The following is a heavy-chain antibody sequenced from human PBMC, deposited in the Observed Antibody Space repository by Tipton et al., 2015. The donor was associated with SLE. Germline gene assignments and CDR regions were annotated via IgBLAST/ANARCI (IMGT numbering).Heavy chain of an antibody. J-gene: IGHJ5*02. V-gene: IGHV3-43*01. CDR3: ARDCPLSGCPGP. CDR2: ISWDGGST. Sequence: SLRLSCAASGFTFDDYTMHWVRQAPGKGLEWVSLISWDGGSTYYADSVKGRFTISRDNSKNSLYLQMNSLRAEDTAVYYCARDCPLSGCPGPWGQGSLVTVSS. D-gene: IGHD6-19*01. CDR1: GFTFDDYT.